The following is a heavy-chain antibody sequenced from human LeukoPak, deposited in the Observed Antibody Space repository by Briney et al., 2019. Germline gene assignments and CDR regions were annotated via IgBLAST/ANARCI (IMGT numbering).Heavy chain of an antibody. CDR3: ARDQYDTWSRRGNFDS. V-gene: IGHV3-7*03. J-gene: IGHJ4*02. CDR1: GFTFSSYA. CDR2: IKLDGSEK. Sequence: GGSLRLSCAASGFTFSSYAMHWVRQAPGKGLEWVANIKLDGSEKDYVDSVKGRFTISRDNTKNSLYLQMNSLRVEDTAVFYCARDQYDTWSRRGNFDSWGQGTLVIVSS. D-gene: IGHD3-3*01.